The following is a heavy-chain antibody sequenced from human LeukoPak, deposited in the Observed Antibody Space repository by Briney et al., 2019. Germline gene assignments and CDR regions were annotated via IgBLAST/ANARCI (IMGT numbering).Heavy chain of an antibody. D-gene: IGHD3-10*01. CDR2: ITDSGRTI. J-gene: IGHJ6*03. CDR3: AREYYFSHIDG. Sequence: GGSLRLSCAASGFTFSTYEMNWVRQAPGKGLEWVSYITDSGRTIYYADSVKGRFTISRDNAENSLYLQMNSLRADDTAMYYCAREYYFSHIDGWGKGTTVTVSS. V-gene: IGHV3-48*03. CDR1: GFTFSTYE.